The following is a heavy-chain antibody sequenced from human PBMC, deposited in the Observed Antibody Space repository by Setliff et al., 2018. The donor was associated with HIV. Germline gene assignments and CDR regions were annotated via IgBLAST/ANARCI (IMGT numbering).Heavy chain of an antibody. CDR2: IYNTGSA. D-gene: IGHD3-22*01. Sequence: NPSETLSLTCTVSGGSISSAGYYWSWIRQHPGKGLEWIGYIYNTGSAYFNPSLKSRLTISVDTSRNQFSLKLSSVTAADTAVYYCARGYTRGYFSHFGYWGQGTLVTVSS. CDR1: GGSISSAGYY. J-gene: IGHJ4*02. V-gene: IGHV4-31*03. CDR3: ARGYTRGYFSHFGY.